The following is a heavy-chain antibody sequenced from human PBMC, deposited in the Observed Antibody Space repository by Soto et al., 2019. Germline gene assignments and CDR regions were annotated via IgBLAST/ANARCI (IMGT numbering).Heavy chain of an antibody. V-gene: IGHV5-51*01. J-gene: IGHJ4*02. CDR2: IYPGDSDT. Sequence: PGEPLKISCNGSGYIFTSYWIGWGRQMPGKGLEWMGIIYPGDSDTRYSPSFQGQVTISADKSISTAYLQWSSLKASDTAMYYCARVHDYYDSSGYYGYFDYWGQGTLVTVSS. D-gene: IGHD3-22*01. CDR1: GYIFTSYW. CDR3: ARVHDYYDSSGYYGYFDY.